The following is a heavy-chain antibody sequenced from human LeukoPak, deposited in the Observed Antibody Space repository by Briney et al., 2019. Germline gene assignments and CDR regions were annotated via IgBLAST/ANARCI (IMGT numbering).Heavy chain of an antibody. V-gene: IGHV3-23*01. CDR2: ISGSGGST. CDR1: GFTFSSYA. CDR3: ANSVTIFGVVSYAFDI. Sequence: GGSLRLSCAASGFTFSSYAMSWVRQAPGKGLEWVSAISGSGGSTYYADSVKGRFTISRDNSKNTLYLQMNSLRAEDTAVYYCANSVTIFGVVSYAFDIRGQGTIVTVSS. J-gene: IGHJ3*02. D-gene: IGHD3-3*01.